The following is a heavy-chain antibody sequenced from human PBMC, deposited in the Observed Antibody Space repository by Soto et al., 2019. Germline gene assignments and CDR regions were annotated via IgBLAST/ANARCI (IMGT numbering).Heavy chain of an antibody. Sequence: QVQLVQSVAEVKKPGASVKVSCKASGYTFTSYAMHWVRQAPGQRLEWMGWINAGNGNTKYSQKFQGRVTITRDTSASTAYMELSSLRSEDTAVYYCERQRGLYGMDVWGQGTTVTVSS. CDR2: INAGNGNT. CDR3: ERQRGLYGMDV. CDR1: GYTFTSYA. J-gene: IGHJ6*02. V-gene: IGHV1-3*01.